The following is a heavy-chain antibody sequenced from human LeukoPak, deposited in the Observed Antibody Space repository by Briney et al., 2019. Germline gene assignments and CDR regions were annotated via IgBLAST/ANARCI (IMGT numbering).Heavy chain of an antibody. V-gene: IGHV3-21*01. D-gene: IGHD3-22*01. CDR1: GFTFSSYS. J-gene: IGHJ4*02. CDR3: ARDGGSSGWYYYDSSGYYGNFDY. CDR2: ISSSSSYI. Sequence: PGGSLRLSCAASGFTFSSYSMNWVRQAPGKGLEWVSSISSSSSYIYYADSVKGRFTISRDNAKNSLYLQMNSLRAEDTAVYYCARDGGSSGWYYYDSSGYYGNFDYWGQGTLVTVSS.